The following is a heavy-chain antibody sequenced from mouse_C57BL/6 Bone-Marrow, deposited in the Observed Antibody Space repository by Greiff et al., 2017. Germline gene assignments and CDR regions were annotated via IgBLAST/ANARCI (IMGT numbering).Heavy chain of an antibody. Sequence: QVQLQQPGAELVKPGASVKLSCKASGYTFTSYWMHWVKQRPGQGLEWIGMIHPNSGSTNYNEKFNSKATLTVDKTCSAAYMQLSSLTSEDSAGYYCARSPYGNEDYWGQGTTLTVSS. CDR1: GYTFTSYW. CDR3: ARSPYGNEDY. CDR2: IHPNSGST. V-gene: IGHV1-64*01. J-gene: IGHJ2*01. D-gene: IGHD2-1*01.